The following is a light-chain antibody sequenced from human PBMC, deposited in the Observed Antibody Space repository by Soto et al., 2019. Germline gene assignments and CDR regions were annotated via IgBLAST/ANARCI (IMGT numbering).Light chain of an antibody. CDR2: EVS. Sequence: QSALTQPASVSGSPGQSITISCTGTSSDVGGYDYVSWYQHHPGKAPKLMIYEVSSRPSGVSDRFSGSKSGSTASLTISGLQAEDEADYYCTSYTSSTAGVFGGGTKLTGL. J-gene: IGLJ2*01. CDR1: SSDVGGYDY. CDR3: TSYTSSTAGV. V-gene: IGLV2-14*01.